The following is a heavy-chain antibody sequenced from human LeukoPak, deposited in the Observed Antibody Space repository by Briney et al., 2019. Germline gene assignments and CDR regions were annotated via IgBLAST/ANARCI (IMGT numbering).Heavy chain of an antibody. CDR1: GFTFSSYA. CDR3: AKDPTRFLEWLSDFDY. V-gene: IGHV3-23*01. Sequence: GGSLRLSCAASGFTFSSYAMSWVRQAPGKGLEWVSAISGSGGSTYYADSVKGRFTISRDSSKNTLYLQMNSLRAEDTAVYYCAKDPTRFLEWLSDFDYWGQGTLVTVSS. CDR2: ISGSGGST. D-gene: IGHD3-3*01. J-gene: IGHJ4*02.